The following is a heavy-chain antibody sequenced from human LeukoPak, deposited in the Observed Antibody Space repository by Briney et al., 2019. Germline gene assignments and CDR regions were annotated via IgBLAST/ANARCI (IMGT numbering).Heavy chain of an antibody. CDR3: ARQKKSHGNFDY. CDR2: IGIAGDT. Sequence: GGSLRLSCAASGFTFSDHAMHWVRQATGKGPEWVSAIGIAGDTFYPGSVKGRFTISRENAKNSLYLQMNSLRAEDTAVYYCARQKKSHGNFDYWGQGTLVTVSS. J-gene: IGHJ4*02. CDR1: GFTFSDHA. V-gene: IGHV3-13*01. D-gene: IGHD1-26*01.